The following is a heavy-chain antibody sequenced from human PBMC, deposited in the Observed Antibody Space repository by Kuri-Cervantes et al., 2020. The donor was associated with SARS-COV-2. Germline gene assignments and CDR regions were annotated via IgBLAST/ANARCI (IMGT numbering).Heavy chain of an antibody. Sequence: KNSFKGAGYTFSNYWIGWVRPMPEKGLEWMGLIYPGESDTRYRSSFQGQVTMSVDKSINTAYLQWSSLRASETAMYYCARLRFLEWLSPFAYWGQGTLVTVSS. CDR3: ARLRFLEWLSPFAY. V-gene: IGHV5-51*01. D-gene: IGHD3-3*01. J-gene: IGHJ4*02. CDR2: IYPGESDT. CDR1: GYTFSNYW.